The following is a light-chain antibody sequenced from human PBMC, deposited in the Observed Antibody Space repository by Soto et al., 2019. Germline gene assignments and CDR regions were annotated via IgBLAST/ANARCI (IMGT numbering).Light chain of an antibody. CDR2: KAS. Sequence: DIQLTQSPSTLSPSVGDSVTITCRASQSISSWLAWYQQKPGKAPKLLIYKASSLESGVPSRFSCSGSGTEFTLPVSKLQPDDFATYYGQQYNSYPYTFGQGTKLEIK. V-gene: IGKV1-5*03. CDR1: QSISSW. CDR3: QQYNSYPYT. J-gene: IGKJ2*01.